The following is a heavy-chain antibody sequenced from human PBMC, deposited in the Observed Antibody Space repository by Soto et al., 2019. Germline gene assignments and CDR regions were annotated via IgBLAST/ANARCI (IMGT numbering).Heavy chain of an antibody. D-gene: IGHD5-12*01. J-gene: IGHJ5*02. V-gene: IGHV4-31*03. CDR3: AREEGGGYDHRWFDP. CDR2: IYYSGST. CDR1: GGSISSGGYY. Sequence: QVQLQESGPGLVKPSQTRSLTCTVSGGSISSGGYYWSWIRQHPGKGLEWIGYIYYSGSTYYNPSRKSRVTISVDTSKNHFSLKLSSVTAADTSVYYCAREEGGGYDHRWFDPWGQGTLVTVSS.